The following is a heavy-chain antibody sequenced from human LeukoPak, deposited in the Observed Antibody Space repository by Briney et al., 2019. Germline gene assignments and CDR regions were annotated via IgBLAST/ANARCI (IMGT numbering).Heavy chain of an antibody. CDR2: IYYSGSP. J-gene: IGHJ3*02. CDR1: GDSISNYY. V-gene: IGHV4-59*01. Sequence: SETLSLTCTVSGDSISNYYWNWIRQPPGKGLEWIGYIYYSGSPNYNPSLKSRVTISVDRSKTHFSLKLSTVTTADTAVYYCARGGMTTIGGAFDIWGQGTMVTVSS. D-gene: IGHD5-24*01. CDR3: ARGGMTTIGGAFDI.